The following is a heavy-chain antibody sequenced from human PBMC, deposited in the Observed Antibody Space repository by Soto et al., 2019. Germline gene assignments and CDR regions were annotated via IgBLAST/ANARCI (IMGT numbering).Heavy chain of an antibody. V-gene: IGHV4-59*01. CDR3: ARGNGSGSYFDY. Sequence: QVQLQESGPGLVKPSETLSLTCTVSGGSISSYYWSWIRQPPGKGLEWIGYIYYSGSTNYNPSLKSRVTISVDTSKNQFSLKLSSVTAADTAVYYCARGNGSGSYFDYWGQGTLVTVSS. J-gene: IGHJ4*02. CDR2: IYYSGST. CDR1: GGSISSYY. D-gene: IGHD3-10*01.